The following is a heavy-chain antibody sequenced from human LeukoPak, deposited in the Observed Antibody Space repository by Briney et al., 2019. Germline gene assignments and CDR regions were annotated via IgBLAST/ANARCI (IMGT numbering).Heavy chain of an antibody. CDR3: ARAVDYRNYFDY. D-gene: IGHD4-11*01. CDR2: IYLSGTI. J-gene: IGHJ4*02. CDR1: GDSMTRCGYY. Sequence: PSETLSLTCTVSGDSMTRCGYYWSWVRQHPGKGLESIGFIYLSGTIFYNTSIEGRAVISVDTSQNQFSLKLTSVTAADTAVYYCARAVDYRNYFDYWGQGTLVTVSS. V-gene: IGHV4-31*03.